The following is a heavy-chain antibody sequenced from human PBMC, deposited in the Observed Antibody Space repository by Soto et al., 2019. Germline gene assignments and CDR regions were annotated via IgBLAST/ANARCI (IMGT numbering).Heavy chain of an antibody. Sequence: GGSLRLSCAASGFTFSSYEMNWVRQAPGKGLEWVSYISSSGSTIYYADSVKGRLTISRDNAKNSLYLQMNSLRAEDTAVYYCARDGGYSYGYYYYGMDVWGQGTTVTVSS. V-gene: IGHV3-48*03. CDR3: ARDGGYSYGYYYYGMDV. J-gene: IGHJ6*02. CDR2: ISSSGSTI. D-gene: IGHD5-18*01. CDR1: GFTFSSYE.